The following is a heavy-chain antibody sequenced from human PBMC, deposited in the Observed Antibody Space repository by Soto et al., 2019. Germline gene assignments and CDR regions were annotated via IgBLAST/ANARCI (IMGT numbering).Heavy chain of an antibody. Sequence: EVQLVESGGGLVQPGGSLRLSCAASGFTFSSYSMNWVRQAPGKGLEWVSYISSSSSTIYYADSVKGRFTISRDNAKNSLYLQMNSLRDEDTAVYYCARDPTVQWLSGFDCWGQGTLVTVSS. CDR1: GFTFSSYS. D-gene: IGHD6-19*01. V-gene: IGHV3-48*02. CDR2: ISSSSSTI. J-gene: IGHJ4*02. CDR3: ARDPTVQWLSGFDC.